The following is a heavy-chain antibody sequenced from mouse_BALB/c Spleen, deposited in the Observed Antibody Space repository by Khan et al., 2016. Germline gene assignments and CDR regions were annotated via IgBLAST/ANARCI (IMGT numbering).Heavy chain of an antibody. CDR1: GYPITSDYA. V-gene: IGHV3-2*02. Sequence: EVQLQESGPGLVKPSQSLSLTCTVTGYPITSDYAWNWFRQFPGNKLEWMGYISYSGSTRYYPSLKSRISITRDTSRNQFFLQLNSVTTEDTATYYCSRTPTAYYAMDYWGQGTSVTVSS. J-gene: IGHJ4*01. D-gene: IGHD1-2*01. CDR3: SRTPTAYYAMDY. CDR2: ISYSGST.